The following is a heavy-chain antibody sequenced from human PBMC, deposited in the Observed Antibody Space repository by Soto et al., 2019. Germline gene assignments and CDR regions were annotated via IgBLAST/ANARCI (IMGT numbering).Heavy chain of an antibody. V-gene: IGHV1-69*02. CDR2: IIPILGIA. CDR1: GGTFSSYT. Sequence: SVKVSCKASGGTFSSYTISWVRQAPGQGLEWMGRIIPILGIANYAQKFQGRVTITADKSTSTAYMELSSLRSEDTAVYYCALGDYVWGSYRYYFDYWGQGTLVTVSS. D-gene: IGHD3-16*02. CDR3: ALGDYVWGSYRYYFDY. J-gene: IGHJ4*02.